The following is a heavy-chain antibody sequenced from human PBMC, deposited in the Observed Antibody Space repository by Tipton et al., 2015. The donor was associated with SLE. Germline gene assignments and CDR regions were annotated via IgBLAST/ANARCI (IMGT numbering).Heavy chain of an antibody. CDR2: IYTSGST. Sequence: TLSLTCTVSGGSISSGSYYWSWIRQPAGKGLEWIGHIYTSGSTNYNPSLKSRVTISVDTSKNQFSLKLSSVTAADTAVYYCARVDSSSGYWGQGTLVTVSS. V-gene: IGHV4-61*09. D-gene: IGHD6-6*01. CDR3: ARVDSSSGY. CDR1: GGSISSGSYY. J-gene: IGHJ4*02.